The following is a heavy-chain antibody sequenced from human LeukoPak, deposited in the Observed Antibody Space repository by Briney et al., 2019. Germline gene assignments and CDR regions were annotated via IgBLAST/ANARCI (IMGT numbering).Heavy chain of an antibody. D-gene: IGHD2-21*01. CDR2: IRYDETKK. Sequence: GGSLRLSCAASGFIFSSYGMHWVRQAPGKGLEWVAFIRYDETKKYYADSVKGRFSISRDKSKNTLYLQMNSLRAEDTAIYYCAKDSLRWDDSYYFDYWGQGTLVTVSS. CDR1: GFIFSSYG. CDR3: AKDSLRWDDSYYFDY. V-gene: IGHV3-30*02. J-gene: IGHJ4*02.